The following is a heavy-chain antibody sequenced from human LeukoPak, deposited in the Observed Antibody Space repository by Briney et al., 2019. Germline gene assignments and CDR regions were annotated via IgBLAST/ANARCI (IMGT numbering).Heavy chain of an antibody. CDR3: AGLFDYGDSHYYYYYMDV. CDR1: GGSFSGYY. CDR2: INHSGST. J-gene: IGHJ6*03. D-gene: IGHD4-17*01. V-gene: IGHV4-34*01. Sequence: SETLSLTCADYGGSFSGYYWSWIRQPPGKELEWLGEINHSGSTNYNPSLKSRVTISVDTSKNQFSLKLSSVTAADTAVYYCAGLFDYGDSHYYYYYMDVWGKGTTVTVSS.